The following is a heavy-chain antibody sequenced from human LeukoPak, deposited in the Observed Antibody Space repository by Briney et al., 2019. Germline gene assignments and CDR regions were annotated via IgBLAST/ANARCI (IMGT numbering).Heavy chain of an antibody. CDR2: INPNSGGT. Sequence: ASVKVSCKASGYTFTGYYMHWVRQAPGQGLEWMGWINPNSGGTNYAQKFQGRVTMTRDTSISTAYMELSRLRSDDTAVYYCARGGLLYYDILTGHYYFDYWGQGTLVTVSS. CDR3: ARGGLLYYDILTGHYYFDY. J-gene: IGHJ4*02. D-gene: IGHD3-9*01. CDR1: GYTFTGYY. V-gene: IGHV1-2*02.